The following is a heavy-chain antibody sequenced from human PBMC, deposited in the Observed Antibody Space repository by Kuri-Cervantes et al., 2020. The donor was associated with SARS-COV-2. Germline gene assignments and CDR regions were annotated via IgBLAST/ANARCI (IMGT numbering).Heavy chain of an antibody. Sequence: GSLRLSCAASGFTFSSYAMSWIRQPPGKGLEWIGSIYYSGSAYYNPSLKIRVTISVDTSKNQFSLKLSSVTAADTAVYYCAGSPGGVFDCWGQGTLVTVSS. V-gene: IGHV4-39*01. D-gene: IGHD3-16*01. J-gene: IGHJ4*02. CDR1: GFTFSSYA. CDR2: IYYSGSA. CDR3: AGSPGGVFDC.